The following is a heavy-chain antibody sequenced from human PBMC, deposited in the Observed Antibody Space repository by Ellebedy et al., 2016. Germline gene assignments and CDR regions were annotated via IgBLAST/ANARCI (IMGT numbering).Heavy chain of an antibody. CDR3: ARQNPYGDYKRSFDL. CDR1: GGSISSYY. V-gene: IGHV4-59*08. CDR2: IYYSGST. J-gene: IGHJ2*01. D-gene: IGHD4-17*01. Sequence: SETLSLTCTVSGGSISSYYWSWIRQPPGKGLEWIGYIYYSGSTNYNPSLKSRVTISVDTSKNQFSLKLSSVTAADTAVYYCARQNPYGDYKRSFDLWGRGTLVTVSS.